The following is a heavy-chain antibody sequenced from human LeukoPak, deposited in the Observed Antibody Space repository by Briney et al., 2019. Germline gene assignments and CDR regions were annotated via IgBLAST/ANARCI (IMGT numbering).Heavy chain of an antibody. CDR1: GGSVSSGSYY. CDR3: ARLWFGELSRAFDY. D-gene: IGHD3-10*01. CDR2: IYYTGST. Sequence: SETLSLTCTVSGGSVSSGSYYWSWIRQPPGKGLEWIGYIYYTGSTNYNPSLKSRVTISVDTSKNQFSLKLSSVTPADTAVYYCARLWFGELSRAFDYWGQGTLVTASS. V-gene: IGHV4-61*01. J-gene: IGHJ4*02.